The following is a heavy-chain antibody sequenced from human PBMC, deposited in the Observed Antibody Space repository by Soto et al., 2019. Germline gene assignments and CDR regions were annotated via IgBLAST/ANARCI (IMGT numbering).Heavy chain of an antibody. D-gene: IGHD3-10*01. J-gene: IGHJ4*02. CDR3: AKEMQNRYGSGSPGFDY. V-gene: IGHV3-23*01. CDR1: GFTFSSYA. CDR2: ISGSGGST. Sequence: EVQLLESGGGLVQPGGSLRLSCAASGFTFSSYAMSWVRQAPGKGLEWVSAISGSGGSTYYADSVKGRFTISRDNSKNTLYLQMNSLRAEDTAVYYCAKEMQNRYGSGSPGFDYWGQGTLVTVSS.